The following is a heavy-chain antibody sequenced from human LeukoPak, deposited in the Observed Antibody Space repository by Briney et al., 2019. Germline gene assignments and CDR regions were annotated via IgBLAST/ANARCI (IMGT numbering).Heavy chain of an antibody. CDR2: IIPIFGTA. CDR1: GGTFSSYA. Sequence: AASVKVSCKASGGTFSSYAISWVRQAPGQGLEWMGGIIPIFGTANYAQKFQGRVTITADESTSTAYMELSSLRSEDTAVYYCASPGIAAADDPYYYYYGMDVWGQGTTVTVPS. D-gene: IGHD6-13*01. CDR3: ASPGIAAADDPYYYYYGMDV. V-gene: IGHV1-69*13. J-gene: IGHJ6*02.